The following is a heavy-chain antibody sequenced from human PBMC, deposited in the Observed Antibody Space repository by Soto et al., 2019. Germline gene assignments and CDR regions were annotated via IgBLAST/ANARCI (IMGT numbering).Heavy chain of an antibody. Sequence: GGSLRLSCAASGFTFSSYVMNWVRQAPGKGLEWVSYISSSGSTIYYADSVKGRFTISRDNAKNSLYLQMNSLRAEDTAVYYCARGHGDIVVVVAATPNNWFDPWGQGTLVTVSS. V-gene: IGHV3-48*03. J-gene: IGHJ5*02. CDR2: ISSSGSTI. D-gene: IGHD2-15*01. CDR3: ARGHGDIVVVVAATPNNWFDP. CDR1: GFTFSSYV.